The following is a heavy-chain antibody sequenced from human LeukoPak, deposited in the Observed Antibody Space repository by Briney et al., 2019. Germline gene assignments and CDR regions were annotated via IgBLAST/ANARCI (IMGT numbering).Heavy chain of an antibody. CDR2: ISYDGSNK. CDR3: ASSTPLRYGGNSFDY. Sequence: GGSLRLSCAASGFTFSSYAMHWVRQAPGKGLEWVAVISYDGSNKYYADSVKGRFTISRDNSKNTLYLQMNSLRAEDTAVYYCASSTPLRYGGNSFDYWGQGTLVTVSS. V-gene: IGHV3-30-3*01. J-gene: IGHJ4*02. D-gene: IGHD4-23*01. CDR1: GFTFSSYA.